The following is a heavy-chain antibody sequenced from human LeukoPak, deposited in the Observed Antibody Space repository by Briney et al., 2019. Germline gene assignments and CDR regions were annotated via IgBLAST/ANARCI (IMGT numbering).Heavy chain of an antibody. J-gene: IGHJ4*02. CDR3: AKSITMIVVVITNPFDY. CDR1: GFTFSSYV. CDR2: ISGSGGST. D-gene: IGHD3-22*01. V-gene: IGHV3-23*01. Sequence: PGGSLRLSCAASGFTFSSYVMSWVRQAPGKGLEWVSAISGSGGSTYYADSVKGRFTISRDNSKNTLYLQMNSLRAEDTAVYYCAKSITMIVVVITNPFDYWGQGTLVTVSS.